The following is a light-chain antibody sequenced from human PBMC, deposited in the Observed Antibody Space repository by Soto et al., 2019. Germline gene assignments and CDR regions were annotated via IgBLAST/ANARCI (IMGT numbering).Light chain of an antibody. V-gene: IGKV3-20*01. J-gene: IGKJ5*01. CDR1: QSVSSSY. CDR3: QQYGSSPIT. Sequence: EIVLTQSPDTLSLSPGERATLSCRASQSVSSSYLAWYQQRPGQAPRLLIYGASSRATGIPDRFSGSGSGTDFSLTISRLEPEDFAVYYCQQYGSSPITFGQGTRLEIK. CDR2: GAS.